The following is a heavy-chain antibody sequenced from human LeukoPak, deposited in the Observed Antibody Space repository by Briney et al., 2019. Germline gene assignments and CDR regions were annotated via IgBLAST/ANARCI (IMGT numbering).Heavy chain of an antibody. D-gene: IGHD3-16*01. V-gene: IGHV1-8*01. CDR2: MNPNSGNT. J-gene: IGHJ4*02. CDR3: ATLGEYYFDY. CDR1: GYTFTSYD. Sequence: ASVKVSCKVSGYTFTSYDINWVRQATGQGLEWMGWMNPNSGNTGYAQKFQGRVTMARNIAISTAYMELSSLKASDTAMYYCATLGEYYFDYWGQGTLVTVSS.